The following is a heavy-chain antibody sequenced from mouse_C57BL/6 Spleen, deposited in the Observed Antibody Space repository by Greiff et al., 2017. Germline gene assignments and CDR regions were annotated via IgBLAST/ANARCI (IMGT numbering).Heavy chain of an antibody. Sequence: EVKLMESGPELVKPGASVKISCKASGYSFTGYYMNWVKQSPEKSLEWIGEINPSTGGTTYNQKFKAKATLTVDKSSSTAYMQLKSLTSEDSAVYYCARPGGTEFAYWGQGTLVTVSA. CDR2: INPSTGGT. CDR3: ARPGGTEFAY. V-gene: IGHV1-42*01. CDR1: GYSFTGYY. D-gene: IGHD4-1*01. J-gene: IGHJ3*01.